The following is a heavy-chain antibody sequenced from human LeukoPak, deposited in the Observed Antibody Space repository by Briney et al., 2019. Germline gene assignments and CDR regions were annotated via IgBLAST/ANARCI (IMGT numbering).Heavy chain of an antibody. Sequence: AGGSLRLSCAASGFTFSSYSMNWVRQAPGKGLEWVSSISSSSSYIYYADSAKGRFTISRDNAKNSLYLQMNSLRAEDTAVYYCARVVVTSCYSFDYWGQGTLVTVSS. CDR1: GFTFSSYS. D-gene: IGHD2-2*01. CDR3: ARVVVTSCYSFDY. CDR2: ISSSSSYI. J-gene: IGHJ4*02. V-gene: IGHV3-21*01.